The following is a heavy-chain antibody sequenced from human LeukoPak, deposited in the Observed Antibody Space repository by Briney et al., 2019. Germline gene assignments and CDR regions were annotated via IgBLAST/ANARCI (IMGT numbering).Heavy chain of an antibody. CDR2: INPSGGST. D-gene: IGHD6-19*01. CDR1: GYTFTSYY. CDR3: ARTYSSGWSPREYYYYYGMDV. J-gene: IGHJ6*02. Sequence: ASVKVSCKASGYTFTSYYLHWVRQAPGQGLEWMGIINPSGGSTSYAQKFQGRVTITADKSTSTAYMELSSLRSEDTAVYYCARTYSSGWSPREYYYYYGMDVWGQGTTVTVSS. V-gene: IGHV1-46*01.